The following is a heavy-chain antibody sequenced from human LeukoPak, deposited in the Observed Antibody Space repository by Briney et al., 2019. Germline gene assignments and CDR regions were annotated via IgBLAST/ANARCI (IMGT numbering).Heavy chain of an antibody. CDR3: ARGGWLGKPQRVDY. V-gene: IGHV3-53*01. D-gene: IGHD6-19*01. J-gene: IGHJ4*02. Sequence: SGGSVTLSCAASVFGVSSNHISWVRHAPGKGLEWVSVIYSCGSTYYADSVKGRFTISRDNSKNTLYLQMNSLRAEDTAVYYCARGGWLGKPQRVDYWGQGTLVTVSS. CDR2: IYSCGST. CDR1: VFGVSSNH.